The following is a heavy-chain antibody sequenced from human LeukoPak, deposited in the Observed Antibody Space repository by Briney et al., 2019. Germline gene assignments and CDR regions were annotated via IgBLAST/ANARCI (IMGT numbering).Heavy chain of an antibody. CDR1: GYTFSRYA. D-gene: IGHD3-22*01. Sequence: ASVKVSCKASGYTFSRYAISWVRQAPGQGLEWMGWISAYNGHTNHAEKLQGRVSMTTDTSTNTAYMELWSLRSDDTAVYYCARDLDGSGYYRPDAFDIWGQGTMVTVSS. CDR2: ISAYNGHT. CDR3: ARDLDGSGYYRPDAFDI. J-gene: IGHJ3*02. V-gene: IGHV1-18*01.